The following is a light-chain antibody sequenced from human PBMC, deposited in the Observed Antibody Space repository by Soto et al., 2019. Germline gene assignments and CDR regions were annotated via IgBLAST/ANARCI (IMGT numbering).Light chain of an antibody. V-gene: IGKV3-20*01. J-gene: IGKJ1*01. Sequence: EIVLTQSPGTLSLSPGERATLSCRASQSVSSSYLAWYQQKPGQAPRILIYGASSRATGSPDRFSGSGSGTDFTLTISRLEPEDFAEYYCQQYGSSPRTFGQGTKVEIK. CDR3: QQYGSSPRT. CDR1: QSVSSSY. CDR2: GAS.